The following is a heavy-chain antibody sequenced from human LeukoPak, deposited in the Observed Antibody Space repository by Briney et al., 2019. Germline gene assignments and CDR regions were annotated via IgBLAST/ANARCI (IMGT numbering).Heavy chain of an antibody. Sequence: GGSLRLSCAASGFTFSSNYMSWVRQAPGKGLEWVSVIYSGGSTYYSDSVKGRFTISRHNSKNTLYLQMNSLRAEDTAVYYCAVAAAGTEGCDYWGQGTLVTVSS. CDR3: AVAAAGTEGCDY. CDR1: GFTFSSNY. V-gene: IGHV3-53*04. J-gene: IGHJ4*02. CDR2: IYSGGST. D-gene: IGHD6-13*01.